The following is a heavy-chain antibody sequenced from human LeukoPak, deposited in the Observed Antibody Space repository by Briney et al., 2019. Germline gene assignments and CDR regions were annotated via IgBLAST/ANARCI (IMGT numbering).Heavy chain of an antibody. CDR3: ARDYQLLLSWFDP. V-gene: IGHV3-74*01. CDR1: GFTFSSYW. CDR2: INTDGSST. D-gene: IGHD2-2*01. Sequence: PGGSLRLSCAASGFTFSSYWMHWVRQAPGKGLVWVSRINTDGSSTIYADSVKGRFTISRDNAKNTLYLQMNSLRAEDTAVYYWARDYQLLLSWFDPWGQGTLVTVSS. J-gene: IGHJ5*02.